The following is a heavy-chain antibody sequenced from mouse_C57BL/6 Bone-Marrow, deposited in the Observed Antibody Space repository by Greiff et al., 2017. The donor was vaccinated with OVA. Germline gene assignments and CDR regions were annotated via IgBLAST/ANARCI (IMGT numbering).Heavy chain of an antibody. Sequence: QVQLQQSGPELVKPGASVKISCKASGYAFSSSWMNWVKQRPGKGLEWIGRIYPGDGDTNYNGKFKGKATLTADKSSSTAYMQLSSLTSEDSAVYFCATFYYDYDFWFAYWGQGTLVTVSA. V-gene: IGHV1-82*01. CDR3: ATFYYDYDFWFAY. J-gene: IGHJ3*01. CDR1: GYAFSSSW. D-gene: IGHD2-4*01. CDR2: IYPGDGDT.